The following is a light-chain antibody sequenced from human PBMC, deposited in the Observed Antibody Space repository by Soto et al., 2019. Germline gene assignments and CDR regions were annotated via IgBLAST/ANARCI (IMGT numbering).Light chain of an antibody. CDR3: QQYGSSPVT. Sequence: EIVLTQSPGTLSLSPGERATLSCRASQSVSSSYLAWYQQKPGQAPRLLIYGASRRATGIPDRFSGRGSGTDFTLTISRLEPEDFAVYYCQQYGSSPVTFGQGTKVEIK. CDR2: GAS. V-gene: IGKV3-20*01. J-gene: IGKJ1*01. CDR1: QSVSSSY.